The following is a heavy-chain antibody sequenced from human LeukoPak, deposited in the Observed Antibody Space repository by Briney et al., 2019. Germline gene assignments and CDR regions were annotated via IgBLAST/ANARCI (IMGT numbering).Heavy chain of an antibody. J-gene: IGHJ6*03. D-gene: IGHD3-10*01. V-gene: IGHV3-23*01. CDR1: GFYFIDYG. Sequence: GRSLRLSCAASGFYFIDYGMGWVRRAPGKGLGWVSGISGAAGSTYYADSVNGRFAISRDNSNHTLNLQMDSLIVNDTAVYYCAKESQPTTFVRGRMDVWGKGTTVTVSS. CDR2: ISGAAGST. CDR3: AKESQPTTFVRGRMDV.